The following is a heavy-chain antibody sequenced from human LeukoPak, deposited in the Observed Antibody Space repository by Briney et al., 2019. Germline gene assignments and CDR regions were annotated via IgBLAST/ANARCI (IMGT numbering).Heavy chain of an antibody. CDR2: IWYDGSNK. V-gene: IGHV3-30*02. D-gene: IGHD3-22*01. CDR3: AKGFDYYYDSSQYYYGMDV. J-gene: IGHJ6*02. Sequence: GGSLRLSCAASGFTFSSYGMHWVRQAPGKGLEWVAVIWYDGSNKYYADSVKGRFTISRDNSKNTVFLQMISLRAEDTAVYYCAKGFDYYYDSSQYYYGMDVWGQGTTVTVS. CDR1: GFTFSSYG.